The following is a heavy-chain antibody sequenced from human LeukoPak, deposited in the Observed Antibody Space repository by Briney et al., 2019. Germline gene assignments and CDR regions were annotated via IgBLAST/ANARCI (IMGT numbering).Heavy chain of an antibody. CDR3: ASALYSNSGFDY. Sequence: ASVKVSCKASGHSFTAYYIHWVRQAPGRGPEWMGWINPNSGGTKYAQRFQGRVTMTRDTSISTVYIEVSRLTSDDTAVYYCASALYSNSGFDYWGQGTLVTVSS. V-gene: IGHV1-2*02. CDR1: GHSFTAYY. CDR2: INPNSGGT. J-gene: IGHJ4*02. D-gene: IGHD6-6*01.